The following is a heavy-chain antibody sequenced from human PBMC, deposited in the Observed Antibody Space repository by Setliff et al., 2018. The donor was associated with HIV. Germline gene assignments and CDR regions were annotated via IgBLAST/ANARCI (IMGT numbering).Heavy chain of an antibody. D-gene: IGHD3-22*01. V-gene: IGHV1-69*01. CDR2: IIPIFGTT. Sequence: QAPGQGLEYMGGIIPIFGTTDYAQKFRGRVTITADESRTTAYMELSSLRSEDTAVYYCAEYYYDTSGYPYFDYWGLGTLVTVSS. CDR3: AEYYYDTSGYPYFDY. J-gene: IGHJ4*02.